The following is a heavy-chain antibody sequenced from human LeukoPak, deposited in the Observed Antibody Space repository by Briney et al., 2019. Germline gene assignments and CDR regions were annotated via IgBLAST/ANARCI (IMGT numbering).Heavy chain of an antibody. CDR1: GFTFSNYG. CDR3: ARDHPELSVGGVGY. J-gene: IGHJ4*02. Sequence: RRSLRLSCAAPGFTFSNYGMPSVRQAPGKVLERKAVIWYDGSNRYYADPVKGRFTITRDNSKNTLYLQMNSLRAEDTAVDYCARDHPELSVGGVGYWGQGTLVTVSS. D-gene: IGHD1-14*01. V-gene: IGHV3-33*01. CDR2: IWYDGSNR.